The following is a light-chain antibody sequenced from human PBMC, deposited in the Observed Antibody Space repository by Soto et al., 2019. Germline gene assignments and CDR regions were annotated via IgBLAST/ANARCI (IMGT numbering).Light chain of an antibody. V-gene: IGKV3-20*01. CDR2: GAS. CDR1: QSVSSSD. J-gene: IGKJ2*01. Sequence: IVLTQSPGTLSLSPGDRATLSCRASQSVSSSDLAWYQQKPDQAPRLLIYGASTRATGIPDRFSGSGSGTDFTLTISRLEPEDFAVYYCQQYGGSPLYTFGQGTKLEIK. CDR3: QQYGGSPLYT.